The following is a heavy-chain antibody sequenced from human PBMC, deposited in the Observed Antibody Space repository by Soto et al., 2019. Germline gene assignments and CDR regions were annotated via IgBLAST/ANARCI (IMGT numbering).Heavy chain of an antibody. CDR2: INHSGST. J-gene: IGHJ6*02. CDR3: ARDRTDVYSSGLHHYYYYDGMDV. CDR1: GGSFSGYY. V-gene: IGHV4-34*01. Sequence: PSETLSLTCAVYGGSFSGYYWSWIRQPPGKGLEWIGEINHSGSTNYNPSLKSRVTISVDTSKNQFSLKLSSVTAADTAVYYCARDRTDVYSSGLHHYYYYDGMDVWGQGTTVTVSS. D-gene: IGHD6-19*01.